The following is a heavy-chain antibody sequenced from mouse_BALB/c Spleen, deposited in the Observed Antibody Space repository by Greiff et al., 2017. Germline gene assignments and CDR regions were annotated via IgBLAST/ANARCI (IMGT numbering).Heavy chain of an antibody. J-gene: IGHJ2*01. CDR1: GYTFTDYA. V-gene: IGHV1S137*01. CDR3: ARKSGITPYLDY. D-gene: IGHD1-1*01. CDR2: ISTYYGDA. Sequence: QVQLQQSGAELVRPGVSVKISCKGSGYTFTDYAMHWVKQSHAKSLEWIGVISTYYGDASYNQKFKGKATMTVDKSSSTAYMELARLTSEDSAIYYCARKSGITPYLDYWGQGTTLTVSS.